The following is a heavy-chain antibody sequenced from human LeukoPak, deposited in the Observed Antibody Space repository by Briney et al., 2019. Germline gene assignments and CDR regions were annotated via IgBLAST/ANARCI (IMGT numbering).Heavy chain of an antibody. V-gene: IGHV6-1*01. Sequence: SQTLSLTCALSGDSLSSNSAAWNWIRQSPSRGLEWLGRTYYRSKSYNDYAVSVKSRITINPDTSKNQLSLQLNSVTPEDTAVYYCARADIVVVVAATYYYGMDVWGQGTTVTVSS. CDR1: GDSLSSNSAA. D-gene: IGHD2-15*01. CDR2: TYYRSKSYN. CDR3: ARADIVVVVAATYYYGMDV. J-gene: IGHJ6*02.